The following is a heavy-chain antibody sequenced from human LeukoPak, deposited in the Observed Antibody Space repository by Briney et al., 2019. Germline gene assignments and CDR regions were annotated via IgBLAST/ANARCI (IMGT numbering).Heavy chain of an antibody. D-gene: IGHD3-22*01. CDR3: TREGCGNSGYYLDY. CDR2: IHSSGTT. Sequence: SETLSLTCTVSGGSISGYYWSWFRQPPGKGLEWIGYIHSSGTTEYNPSLQSRITTSVDTSKNQVSLKLSSMTVADTAFYYCTREGCGNSGYYLDYWGQGTLVTVSS. J-gene: IGHJ4*02. CDR1: GGSISGYY. V-gene: IGHV4-59*01.